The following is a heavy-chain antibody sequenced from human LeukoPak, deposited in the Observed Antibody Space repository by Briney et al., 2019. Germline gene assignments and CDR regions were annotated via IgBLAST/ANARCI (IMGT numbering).Heavy chain of an antibody. D-gene: IGHD5-12*01. V-gene: IGHV3-30*04. CDR2: ISYDGTNK. CDR3: QSRSIVATPDDY. Sequence: PGKSLTLSCTASGFIFSTYAMHWVRQAPGKGLEWVAVISYDGTNKYYAGSVQGRFTISRDNSKNTVYLQMTSLRTEDTALYYCQSRSIVATPDDYWGQGTLVTVSS. J-gene: IGHJ4*02. CDR1: GFIFSTYA.